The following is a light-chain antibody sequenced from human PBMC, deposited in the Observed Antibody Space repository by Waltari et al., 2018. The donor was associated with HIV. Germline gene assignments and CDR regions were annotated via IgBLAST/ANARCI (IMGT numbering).Light chain of an antibody. Sequence: QSALTQPRSVSGSPGQSVTISCTGTSSDVGGYDSVSWYLQHPGKVPRLIIYEVIKRTSGVPDRFSGSKSGNTASRTISWLQTEDEADYFCCSYAGTYTYVLFGGGTKLTV. V-gene: IGLV2-11*01. J-gene: IGLJ3*02. CDR1: SSDVGGYDS. CDR2: EVI. CDR3: CSYAGTYTYVL.